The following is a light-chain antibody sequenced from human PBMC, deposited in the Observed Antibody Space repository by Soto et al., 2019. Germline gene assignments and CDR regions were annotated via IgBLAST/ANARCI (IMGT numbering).Light chain of an antibody. Sequence: QSVLTQPHSASGTPGQRVTISCSGSSSNIGGSNYVFWYHQLPGTAPKLLIYRNDQRPSGVPDRFSGSKSGTSASLAISGLRSEDEADYYCASWDDSLSGVVFGGGTKLTI. CDR1: SSNIGGSNY. CDR2: RND. V-gene: IGLV1-47*01. J-gene: IGLJ2*01. CDR3: ASWDDSLSGVV.